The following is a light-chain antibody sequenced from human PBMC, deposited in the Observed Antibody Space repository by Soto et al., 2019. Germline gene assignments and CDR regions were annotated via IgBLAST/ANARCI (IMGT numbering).Light chain of an antibody. CDR3: SSYTSSSTHVV. CDR1: SSDVGGYNY. CDR2: EVS. Sequence: QSVLTQPASVSGSPGQSITISCTGTSSDVGGYNYDSWYQQHPGKAPKLMIYEVSNRPSGVSNRFSGSKSGNTASLTISGLQAEDEADYYCSSYTSSSTHVVFGGGTKVTVL. V-gene: IGLV2-14*01. J-gene: IGLJ2*01.